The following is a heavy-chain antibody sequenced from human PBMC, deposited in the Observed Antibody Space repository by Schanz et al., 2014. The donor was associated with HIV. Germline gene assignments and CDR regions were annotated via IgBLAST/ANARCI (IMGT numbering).Heavy chain of an antibody. Sequence: QVQVVESGGGVVQPGRSLRLSCAASGFTFSRFGMHWVRQAPAKGLEWVAVIWYDGSNKYYADSVKGRFTISRDNSKKALYLQMNSLRVEDTAVYYSASKVYPYTGSSDYYYGMDVWGQGTTVTVSS. CDR1: GFTFSRFG. J-gene: IGHJ6*02. V-gene: IGHV3-33*01. D-gene: IGHD6-6*01. CDR3: ASKVYPYTGSSDYYYGMDV. CDR2: IWYDGSNK.